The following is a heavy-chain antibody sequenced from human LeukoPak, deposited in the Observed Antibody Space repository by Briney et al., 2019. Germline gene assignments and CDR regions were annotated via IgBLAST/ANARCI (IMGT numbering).Heavy chain of an antibody. CDR2: ITRDGSGT. V-gene: IGHV3-74*01. CDR3: ARDPGYESWSPFWGGMDV. J-gene: IGHJ6*04. CDR1: GFTFSSSW. D-gene: IGHD3-16*01. Sequence: GGSLRLSCAASGFTFSSSWMHWVRQAPGKGRGRVSRITRDGSGTTYADSVKGTFTTTRDNAKNTLYLQMDSLRDDDTAVYYCARDPGYESWSPFWGGMDVWGNGTTVIVSS.